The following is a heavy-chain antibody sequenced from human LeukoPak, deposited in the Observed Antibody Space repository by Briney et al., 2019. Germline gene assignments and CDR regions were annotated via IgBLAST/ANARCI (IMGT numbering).Heavy chain of an antibody. CDR1: GGSISSYY. Sequence: SETLSLTCTVSGGSISSYYWSWIRQPPGKGLEWIGYIYYSGSTNYNPSLESRVTISVDTSKNQFSLKLSSVTAADTAVYYCARRYCSGGSCYSGGNWFGPWGQGTLVTVSS. CDR2: IYYSGST. CDR3: ARRYCSGGSCYSGGNWFGP. V-gene: IGHV4-59*08. D-gene: IGHD2-15*01. J-gene: IGHJ5*02.